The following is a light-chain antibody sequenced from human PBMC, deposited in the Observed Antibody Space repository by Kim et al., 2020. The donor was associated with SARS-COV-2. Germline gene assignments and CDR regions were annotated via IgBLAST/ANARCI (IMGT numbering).Light chain of an antibody. V-gene: IGLV3-1*01. CDR2: QDN. CDR3: QAWDRSTAV. CDR1: KLGDKY. J-gene: IGLJ2*01. Sequence: SYELTQPPSVSVSPGQTANITCSGDKLGDKYAFWYQQKPGQPPVLVIYQDNKRPSGIPERFSGSNSANTATLTISGTQAMDEADYYCQAWDRSTAVFGGG.